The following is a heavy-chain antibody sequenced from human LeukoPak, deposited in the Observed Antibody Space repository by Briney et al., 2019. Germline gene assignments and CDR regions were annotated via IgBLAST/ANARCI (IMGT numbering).Heavy chain of an antibody. V-gene: IGHV3-74*01. J-gene: IGHJ4*02. Sequence: GSLRLSCAASGFTFSNQWMNWVRQGPGKGLVWVSRINTDGSSTAYADSVKGRFTISRDNAKNTLYLQMNSLKNEDTAVYYCAKDRVWNSFDSWGQGTLVTVSS. CDR2: INTDGSST. CDR3: AKDRVWNSFDS. D-gene: IGHD1-1*01. CDR1: GFTFSNQW.